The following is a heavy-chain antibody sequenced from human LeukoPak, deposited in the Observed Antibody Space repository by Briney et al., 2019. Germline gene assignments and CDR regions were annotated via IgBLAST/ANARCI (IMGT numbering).Heavy chain of an antibody. CDR1: GFTFSTYW. V-gene: IGHV3-30*18. J-gene: IGHJ4*02. Sequence: GGSLRLSCAASGFTFSTYWMNWVRQAPGKGLEWVAVISYDGSNKYYADSVKGRFTISRDNSKNTLYLQMKSLRAEDTVVYCCAKEVRLLVGGVSDYFDYWGQGTLVTVSS. CDR2: ISYDGSNK. D-gene: IGHD2-2*01. CDR3: AKEVRLLVGGVSDYFDY.